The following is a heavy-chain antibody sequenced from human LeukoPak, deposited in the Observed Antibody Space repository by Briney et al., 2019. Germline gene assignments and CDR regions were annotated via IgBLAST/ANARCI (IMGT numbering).Heavy chain of an antibody. CDR3: ARLFWSGYRDYYFDY. Sequence: SETLSLTCTVSGGSISSGGYYWSWIRQHPGKGLEWIAYIYYSGSTYYNPSLKSRVTISVDTSRNQFSLKLSSVTAADTAVYYCARLFWSGYRDYYFDYWGQGTLVTVSS. CDR1: GGSISSGGYY. J-gene: IGHJ4*02. CDR2: IYYSGST. D-gene: IGHD3-3*01. V-gene: IGHV4-31*03.